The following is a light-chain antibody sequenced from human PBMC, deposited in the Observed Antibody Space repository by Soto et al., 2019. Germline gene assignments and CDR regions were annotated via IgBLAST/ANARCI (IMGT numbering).Light chain of an antibody. Sequence: DIQMTQSPSSLSASVGDRVTITCRASQGISNYLAWYQQKPGKVPKLLIYAASTLQSGVPSRFSGSGSGTDFTLTISSLQPEDVATYYCQKYNRAPPFTFRPGTKVDIK. J-gene: IGKJ3*01. V-gene: IGKV1-27*01. CDR3: QKYNRAPPFT. CDR1: QGISNY. CDR2: AAS.